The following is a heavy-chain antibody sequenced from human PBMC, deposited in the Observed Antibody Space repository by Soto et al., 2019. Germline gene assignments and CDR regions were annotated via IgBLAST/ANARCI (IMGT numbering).Heavy chain of an antibody. Sequence: GASVKVSCKASGYTFTIYGIIWVRQAPGQGLEWMGWISAYNGNTNYAQKLQGRVTMTTDTSTSTAYMKLRSLRSDDTAVYYCARDLVVVPAAIALDPWGQGTLVTVSS. CDR1: GYTFTIYG. CDR2: ISAYNGNT. V-gene: IGHV1-18*01. D-gene: IGHD2-2*02. CDR3: ARDLVVVPAAIALDP. J-gene: IGHJ5*02.